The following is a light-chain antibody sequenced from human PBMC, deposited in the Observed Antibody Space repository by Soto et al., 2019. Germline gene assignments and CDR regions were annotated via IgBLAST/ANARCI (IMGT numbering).Light chain of an antibody. Sequence: DIQMTQSPSTLSGSVGDRVTITCRASQTISSWLAWYQQKPGKAPKLLIYKASTVKSGVPSRFSGSGSGTEFTLTISSLQPDDFATYYCQHYNTYSTFGQGTRLEIK. CDR2: KAS. CDR1: QTISSW. V-gene: IGKV1-5*03. CDR3: QHYNTYST. J-gene: IGKJ5*01.